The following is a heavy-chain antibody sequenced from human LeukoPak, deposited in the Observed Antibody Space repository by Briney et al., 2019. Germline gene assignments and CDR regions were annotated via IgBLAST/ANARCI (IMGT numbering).Heavy chain of an antibody. V-gene: IGHV3-7*01. CDR2: IKLDGSEK. Sequence: GGSLRLSCVASGFTFGKYWMSRVRQAPGKGLEWVANIKLDGSEKNYVDSVKGRFTISRDNTKNSLYLQMDSLRAEDTAVYYCARDRAWNYFDYWGQGTLVTVSS. CDR1: GFTFGKYW. CDR3: ARDRAWNYFDY. D-gene: IGHD3-3*01. J-gene: IGHJ4*02.